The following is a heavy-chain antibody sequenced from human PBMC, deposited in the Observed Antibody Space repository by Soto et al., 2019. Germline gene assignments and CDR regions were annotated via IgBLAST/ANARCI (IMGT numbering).Heavy chain of an antibody. D-gene: IGHD6-6*01. CDR1: GYTFTSYA. V-gene: IGHV1-3*01. CDR2: INAGNGNT. Sequence: ASVKVFCKASGYTFTSYAMHWVRQARGQRLEWMGWINAGNGNTKYSQKFQGRVTITRDESASTAYMELSGLRSEDTDVYYCATDLPSSISPTANWAQGTLVTVSP. J-gene: IGHJ4*02. CDR3: ATDLPSSISPTAN.